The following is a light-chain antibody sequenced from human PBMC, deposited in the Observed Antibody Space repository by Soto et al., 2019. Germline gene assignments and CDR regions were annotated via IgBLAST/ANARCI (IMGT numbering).Light chain of an antibody. CDR3: SSYTSRSTLLV. V-gene: IGLV2-14*01. CDR2: EVS. J-gene: IGLJ2*01. CDR1: SSDVGGYNY. Sequence: QSALTQPASVSGSPGQSITISCTGTSSDVGGYNYVSWYHQHPGKAPKLMIYEVSNRHSGVSNRFSGSKSGNTASLTISGLQAEDEADYYCSSYTSRSTLLVFGGGTTLTVL.